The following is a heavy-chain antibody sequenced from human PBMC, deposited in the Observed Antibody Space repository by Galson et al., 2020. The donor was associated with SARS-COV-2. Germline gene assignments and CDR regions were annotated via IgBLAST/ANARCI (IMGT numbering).Heavy chain of an antibody. D-gene: IGHD4-17*01. CDR2: IYYSGST. CDR3: ARADLDDYGDYLEGWPNKYYFDC. J-gene: IGHJ4*02. CDR1: GGSISSGGYY. V-gene: IGHV4-31*03. Sequence: SETLSLTCTVSGGSISSGGYYWSWIRQHPGKGLEWIGYIYYSGSTYYNPSLKSRVTISVDTSKNQFSLKLSSVTAADTAVYYCARADLDDYGDYLEGWPNKYYFDCWGEGTLVTFPS.